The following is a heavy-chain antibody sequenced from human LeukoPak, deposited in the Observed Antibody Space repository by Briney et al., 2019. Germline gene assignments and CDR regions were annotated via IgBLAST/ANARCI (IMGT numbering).Heavy chain of an antibody. D-gene: IGHD1-26*01. CDR1: GFTFSSYW. CDR3: AREGSPASFYYYMDV. V-gene: IGHV3-7*01. J-gene: IGHJ6*03. Sequence: GGSLRLSCAASGFTFSSYWMSWVRQAPGKGLEWVANIKQDGSEKYYVDSVKGRFTISRDNAKNSLYLQMNSLRAEDTAVYYCAREGSPASFYYYMDVWGKGTTVTVSS. CDR2: IKQDGSEK.